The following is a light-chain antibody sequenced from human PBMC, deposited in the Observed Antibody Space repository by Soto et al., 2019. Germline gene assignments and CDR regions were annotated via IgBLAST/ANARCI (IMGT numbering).Light chain of an antibody. CDR3: QQYGTSPLT. V-gene: IGKV3-20*01. CDR2: GAS. CDR1: QTVKNEY. Sequence: ETVLTQSPDTLSLSPGEGATPSCRASQTVKNEYLAWYQQRRGLAPRLLIYGASGRATGIPDRFSGSGSGTDFTLTITRLEPEDFAVYYCQQYGTSPLTFGGGTKVDIK. J-gene: IGKJ4*01.